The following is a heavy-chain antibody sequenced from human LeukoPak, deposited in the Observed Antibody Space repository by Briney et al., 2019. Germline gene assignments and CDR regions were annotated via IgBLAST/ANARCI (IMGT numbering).Heavy chain of an antibody. CDR2: IYPGDSDT. J-gene: IGHJ4*02. CDR1: EYSFINYW. V-gene: IGHV5-51*01. D-gene: IGHD6-19*01. Sequence: GGSLKISCRGSEYSFINYWIGWVRQMPGKGLEWMGIIYPGDSDTRYSPSFQGQVTISADKSISTAYLQWSSLKASDTAMYYCARRAVAGTHDDYWGQGTLVTVSS. CDR3: ARRAVAGTHDDY.